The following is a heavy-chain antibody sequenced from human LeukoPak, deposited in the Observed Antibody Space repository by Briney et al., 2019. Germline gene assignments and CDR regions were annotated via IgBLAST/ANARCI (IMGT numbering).Heavy chain of an antibody. CDR1: GGSISSYY. V-gene: IGHV4-4*07. D-gene: IGHD3-10*01. CDR2: IYTSGST. CDR3: ARCGSGSYYEYYFDY. Sequence: PSETLSLTCTVSGGSISSYYWSWIRQPAGKGLEWIGRIYTSGSTNYNPSLKSRVTMPVDTSKNQFSLKLSSVTAADTAVYYCARCGSGSYYEYYFDYWGQGTLVTVSS. J-gene: IGHJ4*02.